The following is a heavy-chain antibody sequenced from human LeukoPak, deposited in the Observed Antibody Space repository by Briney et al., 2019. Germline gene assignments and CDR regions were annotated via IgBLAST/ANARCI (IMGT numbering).Heavy chain of an antibody. Sequence: ASVKVSCKASGHTFTGYYMHWVRQAPGQGLEWMGWINPNSGDTHFAQKFQGRVTMTRDTSISTAYMELSRLTSDDTAVYYCARGAAAGSNWFDPWGQGTLVTVSP. CDR3: ARGAAAGSNWFDP. J-gene: IGHJ5*02. V-gene: IGHV1-2*02. CDR2: INPNSGDT. D-gene: IGHD6-13*01. CDR1: GHTFTGYY.